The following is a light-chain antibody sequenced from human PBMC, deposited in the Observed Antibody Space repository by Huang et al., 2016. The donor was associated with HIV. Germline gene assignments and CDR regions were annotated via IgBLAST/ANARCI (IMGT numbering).Light chain of an antibody. Sequence: PGERATLSCRASQSVSSYLAWYQQKPGQAPRLLIYDASNRATGIPARFSGSGSGTDFTLTISSLEPEDFAVYYCQQRSNWPPYTFGQGTKLEIK. CDR2: DAS. CDR1: QSVSSY. V-gene: IGKV3-11*01. J-gene: IGKJ2*01. CDR3: QQRSNWPPYT.